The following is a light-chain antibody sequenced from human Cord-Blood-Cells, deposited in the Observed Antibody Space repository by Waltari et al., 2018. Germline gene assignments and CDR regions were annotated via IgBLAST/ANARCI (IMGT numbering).Light chain of an antibody. CDR2: WAS. CDR1: QSVLYSSNNKTY. J-gene: IGKJ3*01. Sequence: DIVMTQSPASPAVSLGERATINCKSSQSVLYSSNNKTYFAWYQQKPGQPPKLLIYWASSRESGVPDRCSGSGSGTEFTLTISSLQAEDVAVYYWQQYYSTPLTFGPGTKVDIK. V-gene: IGKV4-1*01. CDR3: QQYYSTPLT.